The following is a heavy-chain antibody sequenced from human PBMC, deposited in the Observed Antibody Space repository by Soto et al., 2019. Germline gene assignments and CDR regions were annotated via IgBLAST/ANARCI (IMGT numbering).Heavy chain of an antibody. CDR2: ISWNSGNF. Sequence: EVQLVESGGGLVQPGRSLRLSCVASGFTFHDYGMHWVRQTPGKGLEWVSGISWNSGNFDYADSVKGRFTISRDNAKNSLYLQMNSLRGEDTALYYCAKDYVETAMRFRYGLDVLGLGTTVTVSS. D-gene: IGHD5-18*01. J-gene: IGHJ6*02. CDR1: GFTFHDYG. CDR3: AKDYVETAMRFRYGLDV. V-gene: IGHV3-9*01.